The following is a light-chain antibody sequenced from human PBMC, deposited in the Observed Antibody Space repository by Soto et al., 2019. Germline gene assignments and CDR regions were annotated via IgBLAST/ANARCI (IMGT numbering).Light chain of an antibody. V-gene: IGLV2-14*01. CDR1: SSDVGAYDY. CDR3: SSYTSTSTYV. Sequence: QSALTQPASVSGSPGQSITISCTGTSSDVGAYDYVSWYQQHPGKAPKLMIYEVSNRPSGVSHRFSGSKSGNTASLTISGLQAEDEADYYCSSYTSTSTYVFGTGTKLTVL. CDR2: EVS. J-gene: IGLJ1*01.